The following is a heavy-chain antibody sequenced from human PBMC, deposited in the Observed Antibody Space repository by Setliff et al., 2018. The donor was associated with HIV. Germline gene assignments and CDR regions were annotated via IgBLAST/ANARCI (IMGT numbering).Heavy chain of an antibody. CDR1: GDSISSNNYY. CDR3: ARGGAVSADFDS. D-gene: IGHD3-16*01. Sequence: SETLSLTCTVSGDSISSNNYYWGWIRQPPGKGPEWIGSIFYSETVYYGGRTYYSPSLKSRVTISVDTSKNQFSLSLNSVTAADTAVYFCARGGAVSADFDSWGQGTLVTVSS. CDR2: IFYSETVYYGGRT. J-gene: IGHJ5*01. V-gene: IGHV4-39*07.